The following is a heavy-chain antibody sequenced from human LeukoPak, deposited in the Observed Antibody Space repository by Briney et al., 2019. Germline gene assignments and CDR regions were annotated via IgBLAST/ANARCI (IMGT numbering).Heavy chain of an antibody. Sequence: GGSLRLSCAASGFTFSSYAMSWVRQAPGKGLEWVSATSGSGGSTYYADSVKGRFTISRDNSKNTLYLQMNSLRAEDTAVYYCATRREHYYDSGLDYWGQGTLVTVSS. CDR3: ATRREHYYDSGLDY. D-gene: IGHD3-22*01. CDR1: GFTFSSYA. CDR2: TSGSGGST. V-gene: IGHV3-23*01. J-gene: IGHJ4*02.